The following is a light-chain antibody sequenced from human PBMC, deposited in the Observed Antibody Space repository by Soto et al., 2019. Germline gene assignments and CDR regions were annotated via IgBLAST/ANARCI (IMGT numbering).Light chain of an antibody. V-gene: IGKV1-27*01. CDR1: RDIRNY. CDR2: SAS. Sequence: DIQMTQSPSSLSASVGDRVTITCRASRDIRNYLAWYQQKPGAAPTLFIFSASTLQSGDPSRFSGSVSGTDFTLTSNNLQPEDAATYYCQQYSSVPITFGGGTKVAI. J-gene: IGKJ4*01. CDR3: QQYSSVPIT.